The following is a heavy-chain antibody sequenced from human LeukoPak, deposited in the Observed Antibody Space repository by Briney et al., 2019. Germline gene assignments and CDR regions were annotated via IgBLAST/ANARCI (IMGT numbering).Heavy chain of an antibody. D-gene: IGHD2-2*01. J-gene: IGHJ4*02. CDR1: GYTFTSYD. V-gene: IGHV1-8*02. CDR3: AKLSPYCSSTGCYVVLDY. Sequence: ASVKVSCKASGYTFTSYDINWVRQATGQGLEWMGWMNPNSGTTGYAQKFQGRVIITRDTSISTAYMELSSLRSEDTAVYYCAKLSPYCSSTGCYVVLDYWGQGTLVTVSS. CDR2: MNPNSGTT.